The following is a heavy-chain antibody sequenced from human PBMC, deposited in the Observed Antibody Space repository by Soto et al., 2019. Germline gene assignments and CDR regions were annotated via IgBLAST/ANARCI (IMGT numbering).Heavy chain of an antibody. CDR3: ARDRTYYGDYMGDY. CDR1: GYTFTSYV. D-gene: IGHD4-17*01. CDR2: INAGNGNT. V-gene: IGHV1-3*01. J-gene: IGHJ4*02. Sequence: QVQLVQSGAEVKKPGASVKVSCKASGYTFTSYVLHWVRQAPGQRPEWMGWINAGNGNTKYSQNFQGRVTISKHTSASTVYMELRSLKSEDTAVYYCARDRTYYGDYMGDYWGQGTLVAVSS.